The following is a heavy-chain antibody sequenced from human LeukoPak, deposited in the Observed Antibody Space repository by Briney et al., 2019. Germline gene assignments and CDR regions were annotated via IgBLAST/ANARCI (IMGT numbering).Heavy chain of an antibody. CDR3: AKGDGGTYPFDY. CDR1: GFTFGSYA. V-gene: IGHV3-23*05. J-gene: IGHJ4*02. CDR2: IDTSGRNT. D-gene: IGHD2-21*02. Sequence: PGGSLRLSCGASGFTFGSYAMGWVRQAPGKGREWVSSIDTSGRNTYYADSVKGRFTISRDNSRNTLYLQINSLRAEDTAIYYCAKGDGGTYPFDYWGQGILVTVSS.